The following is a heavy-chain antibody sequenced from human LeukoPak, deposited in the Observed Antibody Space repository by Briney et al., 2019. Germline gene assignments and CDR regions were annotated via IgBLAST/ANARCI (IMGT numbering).Heavy chain of an antibody. CDR2: INPNSGGT. D-gene: IGHD3-10*01. J-gene: IGHJ4*02. V-gene: IGHV1-2*02. Sequence: GASVKVSCKASGYTFTGYYMHWVRQAPGQGLEWMGWINPNSGGTNYAQKFQGRVTMTRDTSISTAYMELSRLRSDDTAVYYCARHNRYYGSGGSSFDYWGQGTLVTVSS. CDR1: GYTFTGYY. CDR3: ARHNRYYGSGGSSFDY.